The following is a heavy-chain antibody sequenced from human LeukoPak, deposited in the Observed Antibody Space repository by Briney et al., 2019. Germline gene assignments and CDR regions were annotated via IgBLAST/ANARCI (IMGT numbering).Heavy chain of an antibody. CDR1: GFTFSSYG. V-gene: IGHV3-30*18. D-gene: IGHD4-17*01. J-gene: IGHJ4*02. CDR3: AKSEDYGDLIDY. CDR2: ISYDGSNK. Sequence: GGSLRLSCAASGFTFSSYGMHWVRQAPGKGLEWVAVISYDGSNKYYADSVKGRFTISRDNSKNTPYLQMNSLRAEDTAVYYCAKSEDYGDLIDYWGQGTLVTVSS.